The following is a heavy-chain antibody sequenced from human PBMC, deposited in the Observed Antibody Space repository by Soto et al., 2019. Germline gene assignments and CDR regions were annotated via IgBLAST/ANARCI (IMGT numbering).Heavy chain of an antibody. D-gene: IGHD2-15*01. CDR2: ISTSSNYI. J-gene: IGHJ4*02. CDR3: AREIPSVVVAATGPKNY. Sequence: GGSLRLSCAASGFTFSTYTMNWVRQAPGKGLEWVSSISTSSNYIYYADSVKGRFTISRDNAKNSLYLQMNSLRVEDTAVYFCAREIPSVVVAATGPKNYWGQGT. V-gene: IGHV3-21*01. CDR1: GFTFSTYT.